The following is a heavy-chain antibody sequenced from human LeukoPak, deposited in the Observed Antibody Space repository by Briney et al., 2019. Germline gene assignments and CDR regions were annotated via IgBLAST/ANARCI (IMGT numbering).Heavy chain of an antibody. J-gene: IGHJ4*02. CDR3: RTHRSGSGTYFIDH. CDR1: GFTFSSYS. V-gene: IGHV3-7*01. D-gene: IGHD3-10*01. Sequence: PGGSLRLSCVVSGFTFSSYSMIWVRQAPGKGLQCVANMKKDGIETNDGDSVKGRITNSRDNAKNSMYLQMNSLRAEDTAVYYCRTHRSGSGTYFIDHWGQGTLVSVSS. CDR2: MKKDGIET.